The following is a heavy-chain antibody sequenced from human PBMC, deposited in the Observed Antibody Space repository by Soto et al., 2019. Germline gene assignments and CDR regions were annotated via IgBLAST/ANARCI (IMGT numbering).Heavy chain of an antibody. V-gene: IGHV1-69*13. Sequence: SVKLSWKASEGAINSYAMSCVRQAPRQGLEWMGGIIPIFGTANYAQKFQGRVTITADESTSTAYMELSSLRSEDTAVYYCARSRGRNSYYGMDVWGQGTMVNVSA. CDR2: IIPIFGTA. D-gene: IGHD3-10*01. J-gene: IGHJ6*01. CDR3: ARSRGRNSYYGMDV. CDR1: EGAINSYA.